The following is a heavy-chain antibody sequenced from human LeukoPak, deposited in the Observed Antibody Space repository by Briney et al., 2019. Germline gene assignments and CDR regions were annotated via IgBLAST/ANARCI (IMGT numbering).Heavy chain of an antibody. CDR2: IYYSGST. D-gene: IGHD5-24*01. V-gene: IGHV4-39*02. CDR1: GGSISSSSYY. CDR3: ARERWLQLSWYFDL. J-gene: IGHJ2*01. Sequence: SETLSLTCTVSGGSISSSSYYWGWIRQPPGKGLEWIGSIYYSGSTFYNPSLKSRVTISVDTSKNQFSLKLSSVTAADTAVYYCARERWLQLSWYFDLWGRGTLVTVSS.